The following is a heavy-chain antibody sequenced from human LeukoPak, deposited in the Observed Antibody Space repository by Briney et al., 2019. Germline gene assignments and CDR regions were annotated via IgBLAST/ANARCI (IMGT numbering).Heavy chain of an antibody. CDR1: GFTFSSYG. Sequence: SLRLSCAASGFTFSSYGMHWVRQAPGKGLEWVAVISYDGSDKYYADSVKGRFTISRDNSQNTLYLQMNSLRTEDTAVYYCAKDGYPLGYCSSTSCPHYFNYWGQGTVVTVSS. J-gene: IGHJ4*02. CDR2: ISYDGSDK. V-gene: IGHV3-30*18. CDR3: AKDGYPLGYCSSTSCPHYFNY. D-gene: IGHD2-2*01.